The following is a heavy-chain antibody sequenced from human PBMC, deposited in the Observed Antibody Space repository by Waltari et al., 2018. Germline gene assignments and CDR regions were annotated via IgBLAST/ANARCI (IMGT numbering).Heavy chain of an antibody. J-gene: IGHJ6*02. CDR3: ARRYYEFWRGAYYYGMDV. D-gene: IGHD3-3*01. CDR1: GGSFSGYY. Sequence: QVQLQQWGAGLLKPSETLSLTCAVYGGSFSGYYWSWIRQPPGKGLEWIGEINHSGSTNYSPSPKSRGTISVDTSKNQFSRKRSSVTAADTAVYYCARRYYEFWRGAYYYGMDVWGQGTTVTVSS. CDR2: INHSGST. V-gene: IGHV4-34*01.